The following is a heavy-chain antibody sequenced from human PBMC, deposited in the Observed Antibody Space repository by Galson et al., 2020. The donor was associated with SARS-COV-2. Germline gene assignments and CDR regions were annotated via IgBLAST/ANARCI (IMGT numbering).Heavy chain of an antibody. J-gene: IGHJ4*02. CDR2: INHSGST. D-gene: IGHD3-10*01. CDR1: GGSFSGYY. CDR3: ARSGYYASGPIDY. Sequence: ETSETLSLTCAVYGGSFSGYYWSWIRQPPGKGLEWIGEINHSGSTNYNSSLKSRVTISVDTSKNQFSLKLTSVTAADTAVYYCARSGYYASGPIDYWGQGTLITVSS. V-gene: IGHV4-34*01.